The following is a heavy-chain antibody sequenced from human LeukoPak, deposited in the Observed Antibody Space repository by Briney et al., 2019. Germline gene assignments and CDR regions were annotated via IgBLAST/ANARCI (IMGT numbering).Heavy chain of an antibody. V-gene: IGHV1-18*01. D-gene: IGHD3-10*01. CDR3: ARDGDYYGSGNFDY. Sequence: PRASVKVSCKASGYTFTSYGISWVRQDPGQGLEWMGWISAYNGNTNYAQKLQGRVTMTTDTSTSTAYMELRSLRSDDTAVYYCARDGDYYGSGNFDYWGQGTLVTVSS. CDR2: ISAYNGNT. CDR1: GYTFTSYG. J-gene: IGHJ4*02.